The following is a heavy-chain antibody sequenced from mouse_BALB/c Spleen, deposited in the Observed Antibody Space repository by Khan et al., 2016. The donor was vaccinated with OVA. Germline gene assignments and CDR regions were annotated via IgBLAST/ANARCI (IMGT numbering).Heavy chain of an antibody. J-gene: IGHJ2*01. D-gene: IGHD1-1*01. Sequence: EVQLQESGPGLVKPSQSLSLTCTVTGYSITSGYAWNWIRQFPGNKLEWMGYISYSGGTSYNPSLKSRISITRDTSKNQFFLQLNSVTTEDTATYYCARGNYYGYYFDYWGQGTTLIVSS. CDR1: GYSITSGYA. CDR3: ARGNYYGYYFDY. V-gene: IGHV3-2*02. CDR2: ISYSGGT.